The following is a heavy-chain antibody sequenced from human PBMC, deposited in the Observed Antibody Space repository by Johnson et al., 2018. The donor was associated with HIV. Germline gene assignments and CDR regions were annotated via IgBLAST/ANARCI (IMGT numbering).Heavy chain of an antibody. CDR3: ARALYFYDSTSPLESEAFDI. Sequence: VLLVESGGGVVRPGGSLRLSCTTSEFIFDDYGMSWVRQAPGKGLEWVSGINWNGDTTAYADSVKGRFTISRDNAKNSLYLQMNSLRAEDTALYYCARALYFYDSTSPLESEAFDIWGQGTMVTVSS. CDR2: INWNGDTT. D-gene: IGHD3-22*01. CDR1: EFIFDDYG. J-gene: IGHJ3*02. V-gene: IGHV3-20*04.